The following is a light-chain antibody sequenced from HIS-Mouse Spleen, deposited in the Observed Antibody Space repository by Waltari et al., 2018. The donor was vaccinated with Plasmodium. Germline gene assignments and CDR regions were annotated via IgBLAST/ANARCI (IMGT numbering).Light chain of an antibody. CDR3: SSYAGSNNLV. Sequence: QSALTQPPSASGSPGQLVTISCTGTSSDVGGYNYVSWDQQHPGKAPKLKIYEVSKRPSGVPDRFSGSKSGNTASLTVSGLQAEDEADYYCSSYAGSNNLVFGGGTKLTVL. J-gene: IGLJ2*01. CDR2: EVS. V-gene: IGLV2-8*01. CDR1: SSDVGGYNY.